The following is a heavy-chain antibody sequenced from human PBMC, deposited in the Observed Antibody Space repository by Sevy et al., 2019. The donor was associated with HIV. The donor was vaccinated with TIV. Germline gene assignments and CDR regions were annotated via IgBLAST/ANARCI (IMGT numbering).Heavy chain of an antibody. CDR2: IAYDGNNK. CDR3: AKDFWGNGRCPCSV. Sequence: GGSLRLSCAASGFTFSSYGMHWVRQAPGKGLEWVADIAYDGNNKYYADSVKGRITISRDNSKNTLHLEMNTLRAEDTAVYYCAKDFWGNGRCPCSVWGQGTVVTVSS. J-gene: IGHJ3*01. CDR1: GFTFSSYG. V-gene: IGHV3-30*18. D-gene: IGHD3-16*01.